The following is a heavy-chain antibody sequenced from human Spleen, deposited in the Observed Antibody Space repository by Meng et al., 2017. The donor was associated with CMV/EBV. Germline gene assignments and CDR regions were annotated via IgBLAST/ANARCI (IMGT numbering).Heavy chain of an antibody. CDR3: SRDLGGNYSPFDY. CDR1: GFRFGDYG. V-gene: IGHV3-49*04. D-gene: IGHD1-7*01. Sequence: GGSLRLSCLASGFRFGDYGMSWVRQAPGKGLEWVGSSRSKAFGGTTEYAASVKGRFTISRDESKSIAYLQMHSLKTEDTAVYYCSRDLGGNYSPFDYWGQGTLVTVSS. J-gene: IGHJ4*02. CDR2: SRSKAFGGTT.